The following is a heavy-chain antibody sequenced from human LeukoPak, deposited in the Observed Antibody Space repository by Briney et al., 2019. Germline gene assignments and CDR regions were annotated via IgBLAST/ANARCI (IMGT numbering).Heavy chain of an antibody. V-gene: IGHV3-30*04. J-gene: IGHJ4*02. CDR1: GFTFSSYA. Sequence: GGSLRLSCAASGFTFSSYAMHWVRQAPGKGLEWVAVISYDGSNKYYADSVKGRFTISRDNSKNTLYLQMNSLRAEDTAVYYCAKTPPQSGWSGDYWGQGTLVTVSS. CDR2: ISYDGSNK. D-gene: IGHD6-19*01. CDR3: AKTPPQSGWSGDY.